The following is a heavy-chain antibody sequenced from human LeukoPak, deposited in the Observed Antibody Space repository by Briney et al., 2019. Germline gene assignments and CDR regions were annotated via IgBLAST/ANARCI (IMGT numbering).Heavy chain of an antibody. CDR3: AREAYGDVY. Sequence: SETLSLTCAVYGGSFSGYYWSWIRQPPGKGLEWIGEINHSGSTNYNPSLKSRATISVDTSKNQFSLKLSSVTAADTAVYYCAREAYGDVYWGQGTLVTVSS. CDR1: GGSFSGYY. V-gene: IGHV4-34*01. J-gene: IGHJ4*02. CDR2: INHSGST. D-gene: IGHD4-17*01.